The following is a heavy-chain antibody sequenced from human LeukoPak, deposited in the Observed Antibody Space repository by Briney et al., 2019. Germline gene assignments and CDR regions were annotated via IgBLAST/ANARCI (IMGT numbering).Heavy chain of an antibody. D-gene: IGHD3-10*01. CDR1: GFTFSSYA. Sequence: PGGSLRLSCAASGFTFSSYAMHWVRQAPGKGLEWVAVISYDGSNKYYADSVKGRFTISRDNSKNTLYLQMNSLRAEDTAVYYCARDLSGYYYYYYGMDVWGQGTTVTVSS. CDR2: ISYDGSNK. CDR3: ARDLSGYYYYYYGMDV. J-gene: IGHJ6*02. V-gene: IGHV3-30-3*01.